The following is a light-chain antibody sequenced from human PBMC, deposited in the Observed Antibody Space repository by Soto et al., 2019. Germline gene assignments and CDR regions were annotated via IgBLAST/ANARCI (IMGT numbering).Light chain of an antibody. CDR1: QSVSSY. CDR3: QQRSNWPPYT. Sequence: EIVLTQSPATLSLSPGERATLSCRASQSVSSYLAWYQQKPGQAPRLLIYDASNRATGIPARFSGSGSGTDFTLTISSLEPEDSALYYCQQRSNWPPYTLGQGTKLESK. CDR2: DAS. J-gene: IGKJ2*01. V-gene: IGKV3-11*01.